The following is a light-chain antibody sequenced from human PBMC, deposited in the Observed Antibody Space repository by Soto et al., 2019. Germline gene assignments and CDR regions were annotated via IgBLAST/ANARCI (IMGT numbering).Light chain of an antibody. CDR3: SSFTNTITRYA. V-gene: IGLV2-14*03. CDR1: SSDVGLYNY. CDR2: DVS. J-gene: IGLJ1*01. Sequence: QSALTQPASVSGSPGQSITISCTGTSSDVGLYNYVSWYQQHPGKAPKLLIYDVSDRPSGVSNRFSGSKSGDTASLTISGLQAEDEADYYCSSFTNTITRYAFGTGTKVTVL.